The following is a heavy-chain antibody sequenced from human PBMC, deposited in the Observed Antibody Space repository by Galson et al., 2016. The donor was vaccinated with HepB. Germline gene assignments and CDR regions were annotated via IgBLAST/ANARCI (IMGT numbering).Heavy chain of an antibody. D-gene: IGHD6-19*01. CDR1: GFTFSSYA. Sequence: SLRLSCAASGFTFSSYAMSWVHQAPGKGLEWVSYISSSGGSRYYADSVKGRFTISRDNAKNSLYLQMNSLRAEDTAVYYCARNSSGLYSYYYYYGMDVWGQGTTVTVSS. CDR2: ISSSGGSR. CDR3: ARNSSGLYSYYYYYGMDV. V-gene: IGHV3-48*04. J-gene: IGHJ6*02.